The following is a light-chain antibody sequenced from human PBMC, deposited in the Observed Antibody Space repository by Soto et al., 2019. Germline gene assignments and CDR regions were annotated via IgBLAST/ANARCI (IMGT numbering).Light chain of an antibody. J-gene: IGLJ1*01. CDR1: SSDVGSYNL. CDR2: EGS. V-gene: IGLV2-23*01. CDR3: CSYAGSTYYV. Sequence: QSALTQPASVSGSPGQSITISCTGTSSDVGSYNLVSWYQHHPGKAPKLMIYEGSRRPSGVSNRFSGSKSGNTASLTISGLQAEDEADYYCCSYAGSTYYVFGTGTKVTVL.